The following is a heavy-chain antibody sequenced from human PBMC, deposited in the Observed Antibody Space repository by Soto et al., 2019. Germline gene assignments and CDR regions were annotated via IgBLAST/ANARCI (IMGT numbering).Heavy chain of an antibody. CDR3: ARVRGNQLLGWFDP. Sequence: PSETLSLTCAVYGGSFSGYYWTWIRQPPGTGLEWIGEINHSGSTNYNPSLKSRVTISVDTSKNQFSLKLSSVTAADTAVYYCARVRGNQLLGWFDPWGQGTLVTVSS. V-gene: IGHV4-34*01. CDR1: GGSFSGYY. J-gene: IGHJ5*02. CDR2: INHSGST. D-gene: IGHD2-2*01.